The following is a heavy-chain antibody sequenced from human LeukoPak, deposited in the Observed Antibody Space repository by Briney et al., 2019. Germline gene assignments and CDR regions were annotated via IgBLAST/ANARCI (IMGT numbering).Heavy chain of an antibody. V-gene: IGHV4-39*01. CDR3: ARQARSLATRPYYFDY. CDR1: GGSIRSNSYY. D-gene: IGHD6-6*01. Sequence: SETLSLTCIVSGGSIRSNSYYWARIRQPPGKGLEWIGTIYNSGTKYYNSSLKSRVTLSVDTSNNQFSLNVNTVTAADTAVYYCARQARSLATRPYYFDYWGQGTLVTVSS. J-gene: IGHJ4*02. CDR2: IYNSGTK.